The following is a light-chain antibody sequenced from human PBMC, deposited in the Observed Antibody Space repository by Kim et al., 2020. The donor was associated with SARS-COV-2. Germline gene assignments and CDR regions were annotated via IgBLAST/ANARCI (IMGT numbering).Light chain of an antibody. Sequence: NFMLTQPHSVSESPGKTVTISCTVSSDSVAIKYKQWHQQRPGSVPTTIIYEGDRRPSGVPDRFSGSFDSSSNSASLTISGLKTEDEADYYCQSYNGSSVLFGGGTQLTVL. CDR3: QSYNGSSVL. CDR2: EGD. V-gene: IGLV6-57*02. J-gene: IGLJ2*01. CDR1: SDSVAIKY.